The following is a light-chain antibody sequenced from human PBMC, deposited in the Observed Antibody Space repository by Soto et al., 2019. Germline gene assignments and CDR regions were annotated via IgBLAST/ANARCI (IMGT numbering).Light chain of an antibody. Sequence: QSALTQPASVSGCPGQSITISCTGTSSDVGDYDYVSWYQQHPGKAPKLVIYDVSNRPSGVSNRFSGSKSGNTASLTISGLQAEDEADYYCSSYSSSSTVVFGEGTKLTVL. V-gene: IGLV2-14*03. CDR3: SSYSSSSTVV. J-gene: IGLJ2*01. CDR1: SSDVGDYDY. CDR2: DVS.